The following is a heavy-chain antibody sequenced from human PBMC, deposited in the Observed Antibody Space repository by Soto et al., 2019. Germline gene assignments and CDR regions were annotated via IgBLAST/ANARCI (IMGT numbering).Heavy chain of an antibody. J-gene: IGHJ4*02. CDR3: AKASMIVVAYDY. CDR2: ISSSSSYI. Sequence: EVQLVESGGGLVKPGGSLRLSCAASGFTFSSYSMNWVRQAPGKGLEWVSSISSSSSYIYYADSVKGRFTISRDNSKITLYLQMNSLRAEDTAVYYCAKASMIVVAYDYWGQGTLVTVSS. V-gene: IGHV3-21*04. D-gene: IGHD3-22*01. CDR1: GFTFSSYS.